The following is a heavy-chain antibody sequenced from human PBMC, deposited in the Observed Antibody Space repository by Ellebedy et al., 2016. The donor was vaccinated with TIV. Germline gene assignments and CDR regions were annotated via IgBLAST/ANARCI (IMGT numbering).Heavy chain of an antibody. CDR2: ISGSGGST. CDR3: SKDRALGSCTGGSCNTK. CDR1: GFTFSSFV. J-gene: IGHJ4*02. D-gene: IGHD2-15*01. Sequence: GESLKISCAASGFTFSSFVMSWVRQAPGKGLEWASAISGSGGSTYSADSVKGRCTISRDISRNTLYLQMNSLSAEDTAVYYCSKDRALGSCTGGSCNTKWGQGTLVTVSS. V-gene: IGHV3-23*01.